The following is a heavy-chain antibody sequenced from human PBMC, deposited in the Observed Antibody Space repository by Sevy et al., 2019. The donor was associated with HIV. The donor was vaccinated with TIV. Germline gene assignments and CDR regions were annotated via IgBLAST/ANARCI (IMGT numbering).Heavy chain of an antibody. Sequence: GGSLRLSCAASGFTFDDYAMHWVRQAPRKGLEWVSGISWNSVSIGYADSVKGRFTISRDNAKNSLYLQMNSLRAEDTALYYCAKDMSDSSGYPYYFDYWGQGTLVTVSS. CDR1: GFTFDDYA. CDR2: ISWNSVSI. CDR3: AKDMSDSSGYPYYFDY. V-gene: IGHV3-9*01. D-gene: IGHD3-22*01. J-gene: IGHJ4*02.